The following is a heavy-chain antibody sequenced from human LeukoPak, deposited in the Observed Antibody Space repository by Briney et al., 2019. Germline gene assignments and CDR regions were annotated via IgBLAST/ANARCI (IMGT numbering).Heavy chain of an antibody. J-gene: IGHJ4*02. CDR2: IWYDGSNK. CDR1: GLTFSSYG. D-gene: IGHD3-22*01. Sequence: GGSLRLSCAASGLTFSSYGMHWVRQAPGKGLEWVAVIWYDGSNKYYADSVKGRFTISRDNSKNTLYLQMNSLRAEDTAVYYCARDLLPRAYYYDSSGYAHWGQGTLVTVSS. V-gene: IGHV3-33*01. CDR3: ARDLLPRAYYYDSSGYAH.